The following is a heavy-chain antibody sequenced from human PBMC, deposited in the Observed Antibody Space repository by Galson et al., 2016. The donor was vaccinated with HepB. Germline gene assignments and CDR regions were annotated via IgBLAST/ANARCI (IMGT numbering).Heavy chain of an antibody. CDR2: IFSGGST. J-gene: IGHJ1*01. Sequence: SLRLSCAASGFSVSSNYMSWVRQAPGKGLQWVSVIFSGGSTYYADSVKGRFTISRDNSKNTLHLQMNSLRAEDTAVYYCAVRHSSIWYFQHWGRGTLVSVSS. CDR3: AVRHSSIWYFQH. V-gene: IGHV3-53*01. D-gene: IGHD6-13*01. CDR1: GFSVSSNY.